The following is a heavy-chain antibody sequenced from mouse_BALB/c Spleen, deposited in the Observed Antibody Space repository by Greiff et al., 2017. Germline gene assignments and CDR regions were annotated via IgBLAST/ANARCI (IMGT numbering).Heavy chain of an antibody. CDR3: ARQLHAMDY. CDR1: GFTFSDYY. D-gene: IGHD4-1*02. Sequence: EVQVVESGGGLVKPGGSLKLSCAASGFTFSDYYMYWVRQTPEKRLEWVATISDGGSYTYYPDSVKGRFTISRDNAKNNLYLQMSSLKSEDTAMYYCARQLHAMDYWGQGTSVTVSS. J-gene: IGHJ4*01. V-gene: IGHV5-4*02. CDR2: ISDGGSYT.